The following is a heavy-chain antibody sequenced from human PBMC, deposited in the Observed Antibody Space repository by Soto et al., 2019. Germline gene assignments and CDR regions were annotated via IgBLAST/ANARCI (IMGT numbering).Heavy chain of an antibody. CDR1: GFTFSGFD. V-gene: IGHV3-13*01. J-gene: IGHJ4*02. D-gene: IGHD2-15*01. CDR3: ARGQEVGAHFFDS. Sequence: GGSLRLSCEASGFTFSGFDMHWVRQPTGRGLEWVSTIGTAGDTYYAVSVKGRFTISRDNAKNSLSLQMNSLRAGDAAVYFCARGQEVGAHFFDSWGQGTQVTVSS. CDR2: IGTAGDT.